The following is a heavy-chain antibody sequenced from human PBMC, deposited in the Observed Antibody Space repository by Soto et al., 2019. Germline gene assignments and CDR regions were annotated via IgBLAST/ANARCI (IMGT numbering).Heavy chain of an antibody. V-gene: IGHV4-39*01. J-gene: IGHJ4*02. CDR1: GDSISSRTYY. D-gene: IGHD1-26*01. CDR3: ARQDSGFAPDY. CDR2: IYYSGIT. Sequence: SETLSLTCSVSGDSISSRTYYWCWIRQPPGKGLEWIGTIYYSGITYKNESLKSRVTISVYTSKNQFSLNLSSMTAADTAVYYCARQDSGFAPDYWGQGILVTVSS.